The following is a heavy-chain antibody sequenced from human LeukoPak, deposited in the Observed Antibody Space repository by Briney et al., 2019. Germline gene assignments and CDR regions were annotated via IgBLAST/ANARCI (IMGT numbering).Heavy chain of an antibody. J-gene: IGHJ4*02. V-gene: IGHV3-7*01. D-gene: IGHD6-13*01. CDR2: IKQDGSEK. CDR1: GFSFSSYW. Sequence: GGSLRLSCAASGFSFSSYWMTWVRQAPGKGLEWVANIKQDGSEKYYVDSVMGRSTISRDNAKNSLYLQMNSLRAEDTAVYYCARMSTSSWYVCDYWGQGTLVTVSS. CDR3: ARMSTSSWYVCDY.